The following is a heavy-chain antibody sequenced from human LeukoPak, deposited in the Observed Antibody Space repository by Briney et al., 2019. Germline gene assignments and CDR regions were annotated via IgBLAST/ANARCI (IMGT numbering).Heavy chain of an antibody. V-gene: IGHV3-53*01. J-gene: IGHJ3*02. CDR1: GLTVSSNY. CDR2: IYSGGLT. CDR3: ARYGDYTRYGSVFDI. Sequence: GGSLRLSCAASGLTVSSNYMSWVRQAPGKGLEWVSVIYSGGLTYYADSVKGRFIISRDNSKNTLYLQMNSLRAEDTAVYYCARYGDYTRYGSVFDIWGQGTMVTVSS. D-gene: IGHD4-17*01.